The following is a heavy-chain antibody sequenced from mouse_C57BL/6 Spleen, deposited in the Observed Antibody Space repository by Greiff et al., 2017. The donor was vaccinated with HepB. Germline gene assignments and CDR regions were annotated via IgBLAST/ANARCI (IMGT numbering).Heavy chain of an antibody. Sequence: EVKLVESGPGLVKPSQSLSLTCSVTGYSITSGYYWNWIRQFPGNKLEWMGYISYDGSNNYNPSLKNRISITRDTSKNQIFLKLNSVTTEDTATYYCARAHYDYDDEGFDYWGQGTTLTVSS. V-gene: IGHV3-6*01. CDR1: GYSITSGYY. J-gene: IGHJ2*01. CDR2: ISYDGSN. D-gene: IGHD2-4*01. CDR3: ARAHYDYDDEGFDY.